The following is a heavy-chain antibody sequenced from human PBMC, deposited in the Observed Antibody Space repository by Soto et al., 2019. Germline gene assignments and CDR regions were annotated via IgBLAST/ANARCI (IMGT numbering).Heavy chain of an antibody. CDR3: ARVGYSGYDYGMDV. D-gene: IGHD5-12*01. CDR1: GGSISSYY. J-gene: IGHJ6*02. Sequence: PSETLSLTCTVSGGSISSYYWSWIRQPPGKGLEWIGYIYYSGSTNYNPSLKSRVTISVDTSKNQFSLKLSSVTAADTAVYYCARVGYSGYDYGMDVWGQGTTVTVSS. V-gene: IGHV4-59*01. CDR2: IYYSGST.